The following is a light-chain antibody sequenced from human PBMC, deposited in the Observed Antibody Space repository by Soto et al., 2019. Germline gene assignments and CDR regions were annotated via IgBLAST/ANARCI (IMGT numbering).Light chain of an antibody. CDR1: SSNIGSYY. J-gene: IGLJ3*02. V-gene: IGLV1-47*01. CDR2: RNN. Sequence: QSVLTQPPSASATPGQRVTISCSGSSSNIGSYYVYWYQQLPGTAPKLLIYRNNQRPSGVPDRFSGSKSGTSASLAISGLRSEDEADYYCATWDDSLSGWVFGGGTKLTVL. CDR3: ATWDDSLSGWV.